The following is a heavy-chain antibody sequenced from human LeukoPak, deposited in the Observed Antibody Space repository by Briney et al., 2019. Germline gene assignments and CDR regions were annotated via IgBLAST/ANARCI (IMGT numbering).Heavy chain of an antibody. Sequence: GASVKVSCKASGYTFNNHYMHWVRQAPGQGLEWMGIINPSGGGTSYAQKFQGRVTVTRDMSTSTVYLDLNSLRSEDTAVYYCVTDEGGGGKSVGWGQGTLVTVSS. V-gene: IGHV1-46*02. CDR1: GYTFNNHY. CDR2: INPSGGGT. CDR3: VTDEGGGGKSVG. J-gene: IGHJ4*02. D-gene: IGHD4-23*01.